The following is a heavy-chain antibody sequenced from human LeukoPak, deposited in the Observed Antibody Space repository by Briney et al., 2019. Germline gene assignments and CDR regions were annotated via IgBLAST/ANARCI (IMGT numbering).Heavy chain of an antibody. CDR3: ARDLTTVAPARGYYYYMDV. D-gene: IGHD4-23*01. CDR1: GFTFSSYS. J-gene: IGHJ6*03. CDR2: ISSSSSYI. Sequence: GGSLRLSCAASGFTFSSYSMNWVRQAPGKGLEWVSSISSSSSYIYYADSVKGRFTISSDNAKNSLYLQMNSLRAEDTAVYYCARDLTTVAPARGYYYYMDVWGKGTTVTISS. V-gene: IGHV3-21*01.